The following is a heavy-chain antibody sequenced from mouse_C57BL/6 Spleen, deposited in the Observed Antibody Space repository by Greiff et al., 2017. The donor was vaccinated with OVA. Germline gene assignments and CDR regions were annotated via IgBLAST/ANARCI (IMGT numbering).Heavy chain of an antibody. CDR2: ISSGGSYT. CDR3: AREEITPHFDY. J-gene: IGHJ2*01. D-gene: IGHD1-1*01. CDR1: GFTFSSYG. Sequence: EVQLQQSGGDLVKPGGSLKLSCAASGFTFSSYGMSWVRQTPDKRLEWVATISSGGSYTYYPDSVKGRFTISRDNAKNTLYLQMSSLKSEDTAMYYCAREEITPHFDYWGQGTTLTVSS. V-gene: IGHV5-6*01.